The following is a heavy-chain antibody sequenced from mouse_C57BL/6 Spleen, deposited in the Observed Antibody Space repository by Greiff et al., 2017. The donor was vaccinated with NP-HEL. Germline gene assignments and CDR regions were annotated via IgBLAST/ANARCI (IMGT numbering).Heavy chain of an antibody. V-gene: IGHV1-80*01. CDR2: IYPGDGDT. J-gene: IGHJ2*01. Sequence: QVQLKESGAELVKPGASVKISCKASGYAFSSYWMNWVKQRPGKGLEWIGQIYPGDGDTNYNGKFKGKATLTADKSSSTAYMQLSSLTSEDSAVYFWARYEYGVYFDYWGQGTTLTVSS. CDR3: ARYEYGVYFDY. D-gene: IGHD2-4*01. CDR1: GYAFSSYW.